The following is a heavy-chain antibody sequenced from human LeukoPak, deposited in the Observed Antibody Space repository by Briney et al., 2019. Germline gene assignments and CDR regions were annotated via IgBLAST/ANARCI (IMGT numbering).Heavy chain of an antibody. J-gene: IGHJ3*02. Sequence: SETLSLTCTVSGGSISTYYWNWIRQPPGKGLEWIGYIYHSGSTYYNPSLKSRVTISVDRSKNQFSLKLSSVTAADTAVYYCARGDGSGSCAFDIWGQGTMVTVSS. V-gene: IGHV4-59*12. D-gene: IGHD3-10*01. CDR1: GGSISTYY. CDR2: IYHSGST. CDR3: ARGDGSGSCAFDI.